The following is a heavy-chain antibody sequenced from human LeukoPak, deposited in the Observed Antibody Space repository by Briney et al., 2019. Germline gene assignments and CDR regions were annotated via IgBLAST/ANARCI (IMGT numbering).Heavy chain of an antibody. CDR2: IKSKTDGGTT. J-gene: IGHJ4*02. D-gene: IGHD3-22*01. CDR3: TTDPGYYDSSGYYSY. V-gene: IGHV3-15*01. CDR1: GFTFSNAW. Sequence: GGSLRLSCAASGFTFSNAWMSWVRQAPGKGLEWVGRIKSKTDGGTTDYAAPVKGRFTISRDDSKNTLYLQMNSLKTEDTAVYYCTTDPGYYDSSGYYSYWGQGTLVTVSS.